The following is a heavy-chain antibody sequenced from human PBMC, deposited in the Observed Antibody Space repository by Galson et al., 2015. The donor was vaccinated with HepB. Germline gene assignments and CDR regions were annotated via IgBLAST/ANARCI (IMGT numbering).Heavy chain of an antibody. J-gene: IGHJ6*02. CDR2: MNPNSGNT. V-gene: IGHV1-8*01. D-gene: IGHD1-26*01. Sequence: SVKVSCKASGYTFTSYDINWVRQATGQGLEWMGWMNPNSGNTGYAQKFQGRVTMTRNTSISTAYMELSSLRSEDTAVYYCASGGSYYRPNYYGMDVWGQGTTVTVSS. CDR1: GYTFTSYD. CDR3: ASGGSYYRPNYYGMDV.